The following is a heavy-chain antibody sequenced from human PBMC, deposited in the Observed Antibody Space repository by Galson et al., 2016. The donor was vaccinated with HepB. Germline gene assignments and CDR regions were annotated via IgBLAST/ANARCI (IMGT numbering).Heavy chain of an antibody. CDR2: ISDGGGGT. V-gene: IGHV3-23*01. Sequence: SLRLSCAASGFTFSNYGMTWVRQAPGKGLEWVSSISDGGGGTYYADSVKGRFTISRDNSKNTLYLQMNSLRAEDTAVYYCAKVRPPHFRTPQENWGQGTLVTGSS. J-gene: IGHJ4*02. D-gene: IGHD5-24*01. CDR3: AKVRPPHFRTPQEN. CDR1: GFTFSNYG.